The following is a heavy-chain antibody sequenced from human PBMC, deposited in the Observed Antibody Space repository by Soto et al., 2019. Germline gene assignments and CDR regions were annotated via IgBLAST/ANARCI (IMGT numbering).Heavy chain of an antibody. V-gene: IGHV4-39*01. CDR2: IYYSGST. CDR3: ARQRWGNGGDWSGLVY. D-gene: IGHD3-3*01. J-gene: IGHJ4*02. CDR1: GGSISSSSYY. Sequence: QLQLQESGPGLVKPSETLSLTCTVSGGSISSSSYYWGWIRQPPGKGLEWIGSIYYSGSTYYNPSLKSRVTISVDTSKNQFSLKLSSVTAADTAVYYCARQRWGNGGDWSGLVYWGQGTLVTVSS.